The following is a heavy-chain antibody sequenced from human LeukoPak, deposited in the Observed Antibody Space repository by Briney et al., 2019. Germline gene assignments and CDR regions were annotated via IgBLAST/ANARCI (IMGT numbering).Heavy chain of an antibody. V-gene: IGHV1-18*04. CDR3: ARWRIAAALGTDY. CDR2: ISAYNGNT. D-gene: IGHD6-13*01. J-gene: IGHJ4*02. CDR1: GYTFTSYY. Sequence: ASVKVSCKASGYTFTSYYMHWVRQAPGQGLEWVGWISAYNGNTNYAQKLQGRVTMTTDTSTSTAYMELRSLRSDDTAVYYCARWRIAAALGTDYWGQGTLVTVSS.